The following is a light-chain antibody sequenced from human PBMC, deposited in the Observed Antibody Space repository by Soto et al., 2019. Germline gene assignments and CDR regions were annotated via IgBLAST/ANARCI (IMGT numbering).Light chain of an antibody. J-gene: IGLJ1*01. CDR3: CLYIGATTYV. Sequence: SVLAKPASLSGSSGQSITNSCTCTICFVGSFSLVSWYQQHTGKAPKVMISEGHRRPSGVPDRFSGSTYVNSASLTISGLQADDEADYYCCLYIGATTYVFGTGTKVTVL. CDR2: EGH. CDR1: ICFVGSFSL. V-gene: IGLV2-23*01.